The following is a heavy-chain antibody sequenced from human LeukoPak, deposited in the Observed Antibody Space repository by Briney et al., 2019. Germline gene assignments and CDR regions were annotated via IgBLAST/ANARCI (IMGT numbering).Heavy chain of an antibody. D-gene: IGHD3-22*01. V-gene: IGHV1-18*01. CDR3: ARVTGYYDSSFGDY. CDR1: GYTFTSYG. Sequence: ASVKVSCRASGYTFTSYGISWVRQAPGQGLEWMGWISAYNGNTNYAQKLQGRVTMTTDTSTSTAYMELRSLRSDDTAVYYCARVTGYYDSSFGDYWGQGTLVTVSS. J-gene: IGHJ4*02. CDR2: ISAYNGNT.